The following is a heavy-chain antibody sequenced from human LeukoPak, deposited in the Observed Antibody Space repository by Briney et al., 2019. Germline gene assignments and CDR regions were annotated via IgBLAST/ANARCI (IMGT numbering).Heavy chain of an antibody. CDR3: ARGPMWTYFDY. D-gene: IGHD2-21*01. Sequence: PSEILSLTCAVYGGSFSGYYWSWIRQPPGKGLEWIGEINHSGSTNYNPSLKSRVTISVDTSKNQFSLKLSSVTAADTAVYYCARGPMWTYFDYWGQGTLVTV. CDR2: INHSGST. V-gene: IGHV4-34*01. CDR1: GGSFSGYY. J-gene: IGHJ4*02.